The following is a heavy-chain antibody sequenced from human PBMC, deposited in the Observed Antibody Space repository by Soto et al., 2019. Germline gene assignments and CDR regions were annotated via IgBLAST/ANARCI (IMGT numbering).Heavy chain of an antibody. CDR3: ARGVLGPGDYYYGMDV. Sequence: GGSLRLSCAASGFTFINYDMHWGRQAPGEGLEWVSGIGAASDTYYPVSVQGRFTASRDNAKKSLYLQMNSLRAGDTAVYYCARGVLGPGDYYYGMDVWGQGTTVTVSS. J-gene: IGHJ6*02. CDR1: GFTFINYD. V-gene: IGHV3-13*01. CDR2: IGAASDT. D-gene: IGHD7-27*01.